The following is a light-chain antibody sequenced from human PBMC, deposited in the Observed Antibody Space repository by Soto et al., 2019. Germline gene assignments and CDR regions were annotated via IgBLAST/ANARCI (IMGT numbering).Light chain of an antibody. CDR3: QQSYSTPIT. CDR2: AAS. J-gene: IGKJ5*01. Sequence: DLVLTPSPVSLAVSLDERATINCESSQSVLFTSNNKNYLGWYQQKPGKAPKLLIYAASSLQSGVPSRFSGSGSGTDFTLTISSLQPEDFATYYCQQSYSTPITFGQRTRLEI. V-gene: IGKV1-39*01. CDR1: QSVLFTSNNKNY.